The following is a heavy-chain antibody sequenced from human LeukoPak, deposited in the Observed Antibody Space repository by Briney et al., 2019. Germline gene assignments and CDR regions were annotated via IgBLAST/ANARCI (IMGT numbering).Heavy chain of an antibody. J-gene: IGHJ4*02. CDR2: VCGRDDST. Sequence: VASLRLSCAASGLTFSNYAMSWVRQAPGKGLEWVSAVCGRDDSTYYADSVKGRFTISRDTSKNTLYLQMNSLRAEDTAVYYCAKWGDYDILTGYYDPDYWGQGTLVTVSS. D-gene: IGHD3-9*01. V-gene: IGHV3-23*01. CDR1: GLTFSNYA. CDR3: AKWGDYDILTGYYDPDY.